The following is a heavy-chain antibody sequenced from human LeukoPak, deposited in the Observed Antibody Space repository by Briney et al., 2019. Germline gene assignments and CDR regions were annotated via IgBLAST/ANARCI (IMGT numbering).Heavy chain of an antibody. CDR1: GGSINSNNYY. V-gene: IGHV4-39*01. CDR3: QSRYLEWLLEY. CDR2: IYSSGSA. Sequence: SETLSLTCTVSGGSINSNNYYWGWIRQPPGKGLEWVGSIYSSGSAYYNPSLKSRVTIPVDTSKNQFSLRLSSVTAADTAVYYCQSRYLEWLLEYWGQGTLVTVSS. D-gene: IGHD3-3*01. J-gene: IGHJ4*02.